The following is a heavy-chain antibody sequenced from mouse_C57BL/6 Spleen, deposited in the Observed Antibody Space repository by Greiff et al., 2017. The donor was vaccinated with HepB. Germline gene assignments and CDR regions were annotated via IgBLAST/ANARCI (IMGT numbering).Heavy chain of an antibody. J-gene: IGHJ4*01. CDR1: GYAFRSSW. D-gene: IGHD1-1*01. Sequence: VKLMESGPELVKPGASVKISCKASGYAFRSSWMNWVKQRPGKGLEWIGRIYPGDGDTNYNGKFKGKATLTAYKASSTAYMQLSSLTSEDSAVDFSARDYYDSRRAMDYWGQGTAVTVSS. V-gene: IGHV1-82*01. CDR3: ARDYYDSRRAMDY. CDR2: IYPGDGDT.